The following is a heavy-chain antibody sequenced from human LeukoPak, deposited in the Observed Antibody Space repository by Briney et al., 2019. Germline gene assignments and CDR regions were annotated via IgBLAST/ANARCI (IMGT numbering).Heavy chain of an antibody. V-gene: IGHV3-23*01. CDR3: AAYRSGWQTFDY. CDR2: ITGSGGST. CDR1: GFTSTSYA. D-gene: IGHD6-19*01. J-gene: IGHJ4*02. Sequence: PGGPLRLSCAASGFTSTSYAMSWVRQAPGKGLEWVSAITGSGGSTYYADSVKGRFTISRDNSKNTLYLQMNSLRAEDTAVYYCAAYRSGWQTFDYWGQGTLVTVSS.